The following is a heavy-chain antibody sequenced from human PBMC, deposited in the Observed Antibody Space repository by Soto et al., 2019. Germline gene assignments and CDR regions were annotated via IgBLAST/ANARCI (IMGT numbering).Heavy chain of an antibody. V-gene: IGHV4-4*02. CDR1: GASISSNNW. J-gene: IGHJ4*02. Sequence: QVQLQESGPGLVKPSGTLSLTCAVSGASISSNNWWSWVRQSPGKGLEWIGEIHHSGNTNDNPSLKRRVHISVDKSKTQVSRKLSSVTAADTAVYYCARGDYCDSSGYSAFHYWGQGTLVSVSS. D-gene: IGHD3-22*01. CDR3: ARGDYCDSSGYSAFHY. CDR2: IHHSGNT.